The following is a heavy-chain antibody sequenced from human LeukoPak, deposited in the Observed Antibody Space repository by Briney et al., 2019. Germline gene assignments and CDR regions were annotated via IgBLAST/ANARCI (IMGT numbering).Heavy chain of an antibody. D-gene: IGHD6-13*01. Sequence: SQTLSLTCTVSGGSISSGDYYWSWIRQPPGRGLEWIGYIYYSGSTYYNPSLKSRVTISVDTSKNQFSLKLSSVTAADTAVYYCASTGIAAAGAGYWGQGTLVTVPS. CDR3: ASTGIAAAGAGY. CDR2: IYYSGST. V-gene: IGHV4-30-4*01. J-gene: IGHJ4*02. CDR1: GGSISSGDYY.